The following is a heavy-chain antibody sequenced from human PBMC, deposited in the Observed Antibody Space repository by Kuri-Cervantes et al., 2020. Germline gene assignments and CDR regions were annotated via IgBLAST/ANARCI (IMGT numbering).Heavy chain of an antibody. CDR1: GFTFDDFA. Sequence: CAASGFTFDDFAMHWVRQAPGKGLEWVSGINWNSVNIGYADSVKGRFTISRDNAKNSLYLQMNSLRAEDTALYYCTKDIFTMVRGVIETWGQGILVTVSS. V-gene: IGHV3-9*01. CDR2: INWNSVNI. D-gene: IGHD3-10*01. CDR3: TKDIFTMVRGVIET. J-gene: IGHJ5*02.